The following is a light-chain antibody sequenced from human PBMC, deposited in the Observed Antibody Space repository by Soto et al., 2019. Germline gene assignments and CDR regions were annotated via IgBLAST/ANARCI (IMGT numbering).Light chain of an antibody. CDR2: GNS. Sequence: QPVLTQPPSVSGAPGQRVTISCTGSSSNIGAGYDVHWYQQLPGRAPKLLIYGNSNRPSGVPDRFSGSKSGTSASLAITGLQAEDEADYYCQSYDSSLSGHVVFGGGTKLTVL. J-gene: IGLJ2*01. V-gene: IGLV1-40*01. CDR3: QSYDSSLSGHVV. CDR1: SSNIGAGYD.